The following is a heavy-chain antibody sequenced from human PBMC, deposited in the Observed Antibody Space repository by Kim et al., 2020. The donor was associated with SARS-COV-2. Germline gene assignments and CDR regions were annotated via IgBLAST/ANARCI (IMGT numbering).Heavy chain of an antibody. CDR3: ARSSASGFHNGMDV. D-gene: IGHD3-10*01. Sequence: SPKCQGRVTITRATSASTAYLELSSLRSEDTAVYYCARSSASGFHNGMDVWGQGTTVTVSS. J-gene: IGHJ6*02. V-gene: IGHV1-3*01.